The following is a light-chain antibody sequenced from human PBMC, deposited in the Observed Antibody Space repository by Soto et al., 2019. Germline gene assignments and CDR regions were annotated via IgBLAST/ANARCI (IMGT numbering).Light chain of an antibody. Sequence: EFMLSHAPGTLSLSKRERATLSCRASQTVRNNYLAWYQQKPGQAPRLLIYDASSRATGIPDRFSGGGSGTDFTLTISNLEPEDFAVYYCQQHISWPLTFGGGTNV. CDR3: QQHISWPLT. CDR2: DAS. V-gene: IGKV3D-20*02. J-gene: IGKJ4*01. CDR1: QTVRNNY.